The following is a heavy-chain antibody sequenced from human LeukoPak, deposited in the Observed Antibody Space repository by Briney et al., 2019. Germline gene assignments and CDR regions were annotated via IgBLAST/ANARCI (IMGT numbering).Heavy chain of an antibody. V-gene: IGHV4-34*01. CDR2: INHGGST. D-gene: IGHD1-20*01. CDR3: ARDRYNWNGEDY. J-gene: IGHJ4*02. CDR1: GGSFSGYY. Sequence: SETLSLTCAVYGGSFSGYYWSWIRQPPGKGLEWIGEINHGGSTNYNPSLKSRVTISVDTSKNQFSLKLSSVTAADTAVYYCARDRYNWNGEDYWGKGPLVTVSS.